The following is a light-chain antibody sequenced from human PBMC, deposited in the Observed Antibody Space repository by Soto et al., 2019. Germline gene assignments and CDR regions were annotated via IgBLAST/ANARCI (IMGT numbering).Light chain of an antibody. J-gene: IGLJ3*02. V-gene: IGLV2-8*01. CDR1: SSDVGGYNY. CDR2: EVS. Sequence: QSALTQPPSASGSPGQSVTISCTGTSSDVGGYNYVSWYQQHPGKAPKLLIYEVSKRPSGVPDRFSGSKSGNTASLTVSGLQAADEADYYCNSYAGSYNWVFGGGTKHRP. CDR3: NSYAGSYNWV.